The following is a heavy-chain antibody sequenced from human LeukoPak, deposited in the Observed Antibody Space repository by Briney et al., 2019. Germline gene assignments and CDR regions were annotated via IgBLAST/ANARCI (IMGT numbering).Heavy chain of an antibody. D-gene: IGHD2-2*01. CDR1: GGSISSSSYY. V-gene: IGHV4-39*07. Sequence: SETLSLTCTVSGGSISSSSYYWGWIRQPPGKGLEWIGSIYYSGSTYYNPSLKSRVTISVDTSKNQFSLKLSSVTAADTAVYYCARVYCSSTSCYEYCMDVWGKGTTVTVSS. CDR3: ARVYCSSTSCYEYCMDV. CDR2: IYYSGST. J-gene: IGHJ6*03.